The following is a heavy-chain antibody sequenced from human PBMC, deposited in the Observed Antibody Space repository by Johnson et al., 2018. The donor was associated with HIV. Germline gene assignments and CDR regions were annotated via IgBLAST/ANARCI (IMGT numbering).Heavy chain of an antibody. CDR2: IYYDGSNK. V-gene: IGHV3-33*08. CDR3: ARGPDRTHYNFWSGWSDAFDI. Sequence: QVQLVESGGGLVQPGGSLRFSCAASGFTFSSYGMHWVRQAPGKGLEWVAVIYYDGSNKYYADSMKGRFTISTDNYQNTLYLQMNSLRAEDTAVYYCARGPDRTHYNFWSGWSDAFDIWGQGTMVTVSS. D-gene: IGHD3-3*01. CDR1: GFTFSSYG. J-gene: IGHJ3*02.